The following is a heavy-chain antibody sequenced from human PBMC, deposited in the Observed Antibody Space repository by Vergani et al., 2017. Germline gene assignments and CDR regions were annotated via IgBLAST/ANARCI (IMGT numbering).Heavy chain of an antibody. Sequence: QVRLVESGGGVVQPGRSLRLSCAASGFTFSSYGMHWVRQAPGKGLEWVAVISYDGSNKYYADSVKGRFTISRDNSKNTLYLQMNSLRAEDTAVYYCAKENWGLGLGYWGQGTLVTVSS. CDR2: ISYDGSNK. D-gene: IGHD7-27*01. CDR1: GFTFSSYG. J-gene: IGHJ4*02. V-gene: IGHV3-30*18. CDR3: AKENWGLGLGY.